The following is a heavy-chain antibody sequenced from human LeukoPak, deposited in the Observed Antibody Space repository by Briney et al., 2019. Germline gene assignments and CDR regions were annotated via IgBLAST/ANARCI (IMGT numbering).Heavy chain of an antibody. CDR1: GGSISSYY. Sequence: KPSETLSLTCTVSGGSISSYYWSWIRQPPGKGLEWIGYIYYSGSTNYNPYLKSRVTISVDTSKNQFSLKLSSVTAADTAVYYCARGMTTNNYWGQGTLVTVSS. V-gene: IGHV4-59*01. D-gene: IGHD4-17*01. CDR2: IYYSGST. J-gene: IGHJ4*02. CDR3: ARGMTTNNY.